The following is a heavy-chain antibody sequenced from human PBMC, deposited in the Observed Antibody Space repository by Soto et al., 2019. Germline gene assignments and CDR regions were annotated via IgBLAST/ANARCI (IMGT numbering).Heavy chain of an antibody. V-gene: IGHV3-23*01. CDR2: ISGSGGST. CDR1: GFTFSSYA. Sequence: EVQLLESGGGLVQPGGSLRLSCAASGFTFSSYAMSWVRQAPGKGLEWVSAISGSGGSTYYADSVKGRFTISRDNSKNTLYLQMNGLRAEDTAVYYCAKDTMVRGVIPYYFDYWGQGTLVTVSS. J-gene: IGHJ4*02. CDR3: AKDTMVRGVIPYYFDY. D-gene: IGHD3-10*01.